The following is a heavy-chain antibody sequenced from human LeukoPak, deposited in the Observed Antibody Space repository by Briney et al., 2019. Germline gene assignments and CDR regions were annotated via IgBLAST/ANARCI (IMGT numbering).Heavy chain of an antibody. Sequence: KPGGSLRLSCAASGFTFSSYSMNWVRQAPGKGLEWVSSISSGSSYIYYADSVKGRFTISRDNAKNSLYLQMNSLRAEDTAVYYCARDGLGLEWLLRENDAFDIWGQGTMVTVSS. J-gene: IGHJ3*02. V-gene: IGHV3-21*01. CDR1: GFTFSSYS. CDR3: ARDGLGLEWLLRENDAFDI. D-gene: IGHD3-3*01. CDR2: ISSGSSYI.